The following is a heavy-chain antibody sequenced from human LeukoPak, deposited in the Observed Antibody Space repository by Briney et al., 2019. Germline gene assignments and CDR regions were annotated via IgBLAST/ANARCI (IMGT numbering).Heavy chain of an antibody. CDR1: GFTFSSYA. Sequence: PGGSLRRSCAASGFTFSSYAMHWVRQAPGKGLEWVAVISYDGSNKYYADSVKGRFTISRDNSKNTLYLQMNSLRAEDTAVYYCARGSRYSSGWYYWFDPWGQGTLVTVSS. CDR2: ISYDGSNK. CDR3: ARGSRYSSGWYYWFDP. V-gene: IGHV3-30-3*01. J-gene: IGHJ5*02. D-gene: IGHD6-19*01.